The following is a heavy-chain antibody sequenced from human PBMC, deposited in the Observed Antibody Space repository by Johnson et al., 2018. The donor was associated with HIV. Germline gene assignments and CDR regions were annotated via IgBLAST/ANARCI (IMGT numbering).Heavy chain of an antibody. CDR2: ISYDGSNK. V-gene: IGHV3-30-3*01. CDR1: GFTFSSHP. J-gene: IGHJ3*02. CDR3: ARDAGSSSSWGAFDI. D-gene: IGHD6-6*01. Sequence: QVQLVESGGGVVQPGRSLRLSCAASGFTFSSHPMNWVRQAQGKGLEWVAVISYDGSNKYYADSVKGRFTISRDHSKNTLYLQMNSLRAEDTAVYYCARDAGSSSSWGAFDIWGQGTMVTVSS.